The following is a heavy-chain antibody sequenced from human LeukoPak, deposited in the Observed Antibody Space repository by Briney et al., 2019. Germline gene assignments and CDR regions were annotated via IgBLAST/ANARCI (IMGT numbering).Heavy chain of an antibody. D-gene: IGHD4-11*01. CDR3: ARELSNYYYYGMDV. J-gene: IGHJ6*02. CDR2: ISSSGSTI. V-gene: IGHV3-11*01. CDR1: GFTFSDYY. Sequence: GGSLRLSCAASGFTFSDYYMSWIRQAPGKGLEWVSYISSSGSTIYYADSVKGRFTISRDNAKNSLYLQMNSLRAEDTAVYYCARELSNYYYYGMDVWGQGTTVTVSS.